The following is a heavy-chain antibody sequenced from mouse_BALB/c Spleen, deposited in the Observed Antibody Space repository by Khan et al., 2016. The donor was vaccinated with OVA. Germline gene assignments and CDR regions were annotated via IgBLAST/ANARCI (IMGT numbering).Heavy chain of an antibody. Sequence: QVQLQQSGAGLVRPGVSVKISCKGSGYTFTDFAMHWVKQSHAKSLEWIGVISTYYGDASYNQNFTDKATMTVDKSSSTAYMELARLTSEDSGIFYCVRGSGNSRFAYWGQGTLVTVSA. CDR3: VRGSGNSRFAY. CDR2: ISTYYGDA. CDR1: GYTFTDFA. V-gene: IGHV1S137*01. D-gene: IGHD1-3*01. J-gene: IGHJ3*01.